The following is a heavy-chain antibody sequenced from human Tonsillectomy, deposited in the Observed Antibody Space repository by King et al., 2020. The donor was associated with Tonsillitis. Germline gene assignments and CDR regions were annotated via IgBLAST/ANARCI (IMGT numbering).Heavy chain of an antibody. CDR2: IKQDGSEK. Sequence: VQLVESGGGLVQPGGSLRLSCAASGFTFSSYWMSWVRQAPGKGLEWVANIKQDGSEKYYVDSVKGRFTISRDNAKNSLYLQMNSLRAEDTAVYYCAGDALGEWFLFDYWGQGTLVTVSS. J-gene: IGHJ4*02. CDR3: AGDALGEWFLFDY. D-gene: IGHD3-16*01. V-gene: IGHV3-7*01. CDR1: GFTFSSYW.